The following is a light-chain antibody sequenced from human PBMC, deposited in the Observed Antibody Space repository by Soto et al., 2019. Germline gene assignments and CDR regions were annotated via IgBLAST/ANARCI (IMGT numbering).Light chain of an antibody. J-gene: IGKJ1*01. CDR1: QSVSSY. V-gene: IGKV3-15*01. CDR2: GAS. CDR3: QQYNNWPGWA. Sequence: EIVMTQSPATLSVSPGERATISCRASQSVSSYLAWYQQKPGLAPRLLVYGASTRATGIPARFSGSGSGTEFTLTISSLQSEDFAVYYCQQYNNWPGWAFGQGTKVELK.